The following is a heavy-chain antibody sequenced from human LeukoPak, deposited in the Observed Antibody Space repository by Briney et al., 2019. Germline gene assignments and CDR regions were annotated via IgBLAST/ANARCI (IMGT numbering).Heavy chain of an antibody. D-gene: IGHD2-8*01. CDR1: GFTFSAYT. CDR2: ISASGGGT. Sequence: GGSLRLSCAASGFTFSAYTMSWVRQAPGKGLEWVSSISASGGGTYYAASVKGRFTISRDNSKNTLYLQMSSLRADDTAVYYCAVLHYYAMDVWGQGTTVTVSS. J-gene: IGHJ6*02. CDR3: AVLHYYAMDV. V-gene: IGHV3-23*01.